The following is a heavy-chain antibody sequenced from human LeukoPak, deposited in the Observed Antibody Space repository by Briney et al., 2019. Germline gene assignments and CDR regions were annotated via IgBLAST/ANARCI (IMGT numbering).Heavy chain of an antibody. CDR3: ARGIPSFSLVGMVIY. D-gene: IGHD3-3*01. Sequence: GASVKVSCKASGYNFPGYDIHWVRQAPGQGFEWMGWINPNNGDTNYAQKFQGRVTMTRDTSVSTAFMELSTLKSDDAAVYYCARGIPSFSLVGMVIYWGQGTLLTVSS. V-gene: IGHV1-2*02. CDR2: INPNNGDT. CDR1: GYNFPGYD. J-gene: IGHJ4*02.